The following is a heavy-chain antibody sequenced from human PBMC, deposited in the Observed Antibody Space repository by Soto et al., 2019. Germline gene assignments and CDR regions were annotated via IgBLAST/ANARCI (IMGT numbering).Heavy chain of an antibody. V-gene: IGHV4-59*08. D-gene: IGHD6-19*01. J-gene: IGHJ4*02. Sequence: SETLSLTCTVSGGSISSYYWSWIRQPPGKGLEWIGYIYYSGSTNYNPSLKSRVTISVDTSKNQFSLKLSSVPAADTAVYYCARRRYGSGWSVGGDYYSAYWGQGTLVPVSS. CDR1: GGSISSYY. CDR2: IYYSGST. CDR3: ARRRYGSGWSVGGDYYSAY.